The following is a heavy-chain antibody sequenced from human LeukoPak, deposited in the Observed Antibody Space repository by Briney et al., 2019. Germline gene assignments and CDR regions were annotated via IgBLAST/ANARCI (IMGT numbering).Heavy chain of an antibody. V-gene: IGHV3-20*04. CDR3: ARVPLMVYDNWFDP. Sequence: GGTLSLSCAASGFTFSSYGMSWVRQTPGKGLEWVSGINWNGGSTGYADSVKGRFTISRDNAKNSLYLQMNSLRAEDTALYYCARVPLMVYDNWFDPWGQGTLVTVSS. CDR1: GFTFSSYG. CDR2: INWNGGST. J-gene: IGHJ5*02. D-gene: IGHD2-8*01.